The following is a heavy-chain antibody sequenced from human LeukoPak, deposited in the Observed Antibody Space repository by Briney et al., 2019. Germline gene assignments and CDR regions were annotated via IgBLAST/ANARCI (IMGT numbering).Heavy chain of an antibody. Sequence: SETLSLTCRVSGVSISSGSNYWGWIRQPPGKTLEWIGSINSSGSTYYNSSLKSRVIILIDTAKNHFSLNLSSVTAADTAVYYCARSDGYGLVGIWGQGTMVTVSS. D-gene: IGHD3-10*01. CDR3: ARSDGYGLVGI. CDR2: INSSGST. J-gene: IGHJ3*02. V-gene: IGHV4-39*07. CDR1: GVSISSGSNY.